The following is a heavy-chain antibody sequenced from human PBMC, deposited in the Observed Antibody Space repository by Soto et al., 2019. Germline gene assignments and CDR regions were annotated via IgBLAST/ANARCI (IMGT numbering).Heavy chain of an antibody. CDR1: GYTFTSYY. D-gene: IGHD6-19*01. CDR3: ARYERISYSSGWSYFDY. CDR2: INPSGGSP. V-gene: IGHV1-46*01. Sequence: QVQLVQSGAEVKKPGASVKVSCKASGYTFTSYYMHWVRQAPGQGLEWMGIINPSGGSPNYTQKFQGRATKTRDTSTRTVYMELSSLRSKGTAVYYWARYERISYSSGWSYFDYWDQGTLVTVSS. J-gene: IGHJ4*02.